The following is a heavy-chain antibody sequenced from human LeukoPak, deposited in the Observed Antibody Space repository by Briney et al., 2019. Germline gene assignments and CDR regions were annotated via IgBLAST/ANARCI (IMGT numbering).Heavy chain of an antibody. Sequence: PGGSLRLSCAASGFPFSIYAMSWVRQAPGKGLEWVAVISYDASNKYHADSVRGRFTISRDNSKNTLFLQMNSLRAEDTAVYYCARAENSVAQVDYWGQGTLVTVSS. CDR3: ARAENSVAQVDY. V-gene: IGHV3-30*04. CDR1: GFPFSIYA. J-gene: IGHJ4*02. CDR2: ISYDASNK. D-gene: IGHD6-19*01.